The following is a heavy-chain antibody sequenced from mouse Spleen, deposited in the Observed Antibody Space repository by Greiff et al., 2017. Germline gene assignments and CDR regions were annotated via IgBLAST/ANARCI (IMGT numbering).Heavy chain of an antibody. CDR1: GYTFTDYE. CDR3: AREYYGSSSFAY. CDR2: IDPETGGT. Sequence: QVQLKESGAELVRPGASVTLSCKASGYTFTDYEMHWVKQTPVHGLEWIGAIDPETGGTAYNQKFKGKAILTADKSSSTAYMELRSLTSEDSAVYYCAREYYGSSSFAYWGQGTLVTVSA. D-gene: IGHD1-1*01. J-gene: IGHJ3*01. V-gene: IGHV1-15*01.